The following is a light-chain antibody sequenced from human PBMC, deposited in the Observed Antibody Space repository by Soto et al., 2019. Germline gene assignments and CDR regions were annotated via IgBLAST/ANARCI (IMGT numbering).Light chain of an antibody. V-gene: IGKV1-39*01. CDR1: QSISSY. Sequence: DIQITQSPSSLSACLGDRLTLTCRASQSISSYLNWYQQRPGKAPKRLIYAASSLQSGVPSRLSGSGFGTDFTLTIRSLQPEYVAFYYCQLRHNWITFGQGTRLEIK. CDR2: AAS. CDR3: QLRHNWIT. J-gene: IGKJ5*01.